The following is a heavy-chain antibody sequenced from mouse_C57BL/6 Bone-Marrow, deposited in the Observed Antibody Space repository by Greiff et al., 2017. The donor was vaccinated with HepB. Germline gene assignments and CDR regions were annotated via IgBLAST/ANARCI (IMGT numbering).Heavy chain of an antibody. CDR1: GYTFTSYT. J-gene: IGHJ2*01. CDR2: INPSRGYT. Sequence: VQRVESGAELARPGASVKMSCKASGYTFTSYTMHWVKQRPGQGLEWIGYINPSRGYTKYNQKFKDKATLTADKSSSTAYMQLSSLTSEDSAVYYCARELFFDYWGQGTTLTVSS. CDR3: ARELFFDY. V-gene: IGHV1-4*01.